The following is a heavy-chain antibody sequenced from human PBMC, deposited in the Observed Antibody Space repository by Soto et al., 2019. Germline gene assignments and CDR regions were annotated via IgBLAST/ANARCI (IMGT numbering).Heavy chain of an antibody. CDR1: GFTFSNYA. D-gene: IGHD2-15*01. Sequence: EVQLLESGGGLIQPGGSLRLSCTASGFTFSNYAMNWVRQAPGKGLEWVSGISIRGDRTNSADSVKGRFTISKDISKSTLFLEMNGPGAGDTAIYYCVKWGGGSCSDGGYSNFDHWGQGTLVTVSS. CDR3: VKWGGGSCSDGGYSNFDH. J-gene: IGHJ4*02. CDR2: ISIRGDRT. V-gene: IGHV3-23*01.